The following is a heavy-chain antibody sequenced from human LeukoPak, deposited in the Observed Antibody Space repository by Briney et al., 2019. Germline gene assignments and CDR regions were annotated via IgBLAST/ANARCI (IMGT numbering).Heavy chain of an antibody. CDR1: GGTFSSYA. CDR2: IIPILGIA. J-gene: IGHJ6*02. CDR3: ALAVVGALMPYYGMDV. Sequence: GASVKVSCKASGGTFSSYAISWVRQAPGQGLEWMGRIIPILGIANYAQKFQGRVTITADKSTSTAYMELSSLRSEDTAVYYCALAVVGALMPYYGMDVWGQGTTVTVSS. D-gene: IGHD1-26*01. V-gene: IGHV1-69*04.